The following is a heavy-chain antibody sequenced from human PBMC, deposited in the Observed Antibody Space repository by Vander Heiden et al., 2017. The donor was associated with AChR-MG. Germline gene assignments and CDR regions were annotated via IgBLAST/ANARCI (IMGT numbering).Heavy chain of an antibody. V-gene: IGHV3-23*01. CDR2: IGGSGGAT. D-gene: IGHD6-6*01. CDR3: AVYSSSSASGLFDY. CDR1: GFTFSNYV. J-gene: IGHJ4*02. Sequence: EVQLLESGGGLVQPGGSLRLPCAASGFTFSNYVISWVRQAPGKGLEWVSAIGGSGGATYYADSVKGRFTISRDISKNTLYLQMKRMRAEDSAVYFCAVYSSSSASGLFDYWGQGTLVTVSS.